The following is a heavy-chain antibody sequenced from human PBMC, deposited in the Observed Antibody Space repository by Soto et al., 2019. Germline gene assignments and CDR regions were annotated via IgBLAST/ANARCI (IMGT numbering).Heavy chain of an antibody. D-gene: IGHD3-10*01. Sequence: SETLSLTCTVSGGSISRYYWSWIRQPPGKGLEWIGYIYYSGSTNYNPSLKSRVTISVDTSKNQFSLKLSSVTAADTAVYYCARLTYYYGSGSYGAFDYWGQGTLVTVSS. J-gene: IGHJ4*02. CDR3: ARLTYYYGSGSYGAFDY. V-gene: IGHV4-59*01. CDR1: GGSISRYY. CDR2: IYYSGST.